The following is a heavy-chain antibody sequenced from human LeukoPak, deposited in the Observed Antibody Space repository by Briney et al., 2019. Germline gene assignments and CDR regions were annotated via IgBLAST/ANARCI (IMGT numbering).Heavy chain of an antibody. CDR1: GYTFSGYY. J-gene: IGHJ4*02. D-gene: IGHD3-22*01. V-gene: IGHV1-2*02. Sequence: ASVKVSCKASGYTFSGYYFHWVRQAPGQGLEWMGWINPNSGGTNYAQNFQGRVTMTTDKSISTAYMELSRLISDDTAVYYCARGSAEKDYDSSGFDYWGQGNLVTVSS. CDR3: ARGSAEKDYDSSGFDY. CDR2: INPNSGGT.